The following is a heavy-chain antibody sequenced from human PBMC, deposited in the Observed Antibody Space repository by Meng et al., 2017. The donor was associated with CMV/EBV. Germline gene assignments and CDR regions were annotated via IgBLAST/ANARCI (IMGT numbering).Heavy chain of an antibody. Sequence: QVQLGEAGAEVKKPGASVKVSCKTSGYTFTSYYMHWVRQAPGQGLEWMGIINPSGGSTSYAQKFQGRVTMTRDTSTSTVYMELSSLRSEDTAVYYCARARSRKGSSYIAAAGPQMDYWGQGTLVTVSS. J-gene: IGHJ4*02. CDR2: INPSGGST. CDR1: GYTFTSYY. D-gene: IGHD6-13*01. V-gene: IGHV1-46*01. CDR3: ARARSRKGSSYIAAAGPQMDY.